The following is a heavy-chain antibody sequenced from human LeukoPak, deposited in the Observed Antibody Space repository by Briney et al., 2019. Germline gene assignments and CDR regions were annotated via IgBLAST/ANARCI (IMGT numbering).Heavy chain of an antibody. Sequence: GGSLRLSCAASGFTVSSNYMSWVRQAPGKGLEWVSVIYSGGSTYYADSVKGRFTISRDNSKNTLYLQMNSLRAEDTAVYYCAKDPSYYYDSSGWDWGQGTLVTVSS. J-gene: IGHJ4*02. CDR3: AKDPSYYYDSSGWD. CDR1: GFTVSSNY. D-gene: IGHD3-22*01. V-gene: IGHV3-53*01. CDR2: IYSGGST.